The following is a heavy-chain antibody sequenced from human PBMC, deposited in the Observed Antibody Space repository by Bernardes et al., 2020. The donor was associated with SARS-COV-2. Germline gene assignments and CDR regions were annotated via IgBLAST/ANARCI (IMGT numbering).Heavy chain of an antibody. CDR1: GFIVSNKY. D-gene: IGHD3-3*01. CDR3: ARGEAVTILGVPIRGRWYFDL. J-gene: IGHJ2*01. Sequence: GGSLRLSCAASGFIVSNKYMTWVRQAPGKGLEWVSVIYSDGTTFHTDSVKGRFTISRDNSKNTLYLQMNSLRVEDAAVYYCARGEAVTILGVPIRGRWYFDLWGRGTQVSVSS. CDR2: IYSDGTT. V-gene: IGHV3-66*02.